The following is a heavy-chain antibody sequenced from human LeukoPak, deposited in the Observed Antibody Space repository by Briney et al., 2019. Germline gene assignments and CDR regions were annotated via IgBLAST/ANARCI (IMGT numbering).Heavy chain of an antibody. V-gene: IGHV4-30-4*01. Sequence: SETLSLTCTVSGGSISSGDYYWSWIRQPPGKGLEWIGYIYYSGSTYYNPSLKSRVTISVDTSKHQFSLKLSSVTAADTAVYYCARDPAYCGGDCYWGYFDLWGRGTLVTVSS. CDR1: GGSISSGDYY. J-gene: IGHJ2*01. CDR2: IYYSGST. CDR3: ARDPAYCGGDCYWGYFDL. D-gene: IGHD2-21*02.